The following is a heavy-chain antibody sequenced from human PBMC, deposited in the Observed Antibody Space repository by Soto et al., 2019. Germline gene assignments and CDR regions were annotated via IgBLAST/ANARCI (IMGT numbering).Heavy chain of an antibody. CDR3: ARETLYYDSSGVGDY. D-gene: IGHD3-22*01. CDR2: IWYDGSNK. Sequence: QVQLVESGGGVVQPGRSLRLSCAASGFTFSSYGMHWVRQAPGKGLEWVAVIWYDGSNKYYADSVKGRFTISRDNSKNTRYLQMNSLRAEDTAVYYCARETLYYDSSGVGDYWGQGTLVTVSS. J-gene: IGHJ4*02. V-gene: IGHV3-33*01. CDR1: GFTFSSYG.